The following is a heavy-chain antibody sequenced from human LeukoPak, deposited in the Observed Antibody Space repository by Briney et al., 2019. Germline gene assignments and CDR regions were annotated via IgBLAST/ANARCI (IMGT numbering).Heavy chain of an antibody. CDR3: AKDLPPKWELPFDAFDI. Sequence: GGSLRLSCAASGFNFSSYGMHWVRQAPGKGLEWVAVISHDGRNEYYADSLKGRFTISRDNSKNTLYLQMNSLRAEDTAVYYCAKDLPPKWELPFDAFDIWGQGTMVTVSS. CDR2: ISHDGRNE. D-gene: IGHD1-26*01. V-gene: IGHV3-30*18. J-gene: IGHJ3*02. CDR1: GFNFSSYG.